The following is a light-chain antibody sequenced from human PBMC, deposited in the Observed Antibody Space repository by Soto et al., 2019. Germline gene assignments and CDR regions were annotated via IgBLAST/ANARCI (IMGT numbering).Light chain of an antibody. Sequence: SVVTQPPSVSGAPGLTVTISCTGRSSNIGAGYDVHWYQQFPGTAPKLLINGNNNRPSGVPDRFSGSRSGTSASLAITGLQAEDEADYYCQSYDSRLSGSYVFGTGTKVTVL. CDR2: GNN. CDR1: SSNIGAGYD. CDR3: QSYDSRLSGSYV. J-gene: IGLJ1*01. V-gene: IGLV1-40*01.